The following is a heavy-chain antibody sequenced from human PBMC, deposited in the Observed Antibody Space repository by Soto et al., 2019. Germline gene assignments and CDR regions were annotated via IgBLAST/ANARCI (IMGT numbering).Heavy chain of an antibody. Sequence: SETLSLTCSVSGASINRYWWSWIRQPAGKGLEWIGRVYSSGTTDYNPSLNSRATMSVETSKNQFSLKLSSVTAADTAVYYCARDIGSYAYGEGYWGQG. CDR3: ARDIGSYAYGEGY. CDR1: GASINRYW. J-gene: IGHJ4*02. D-gene: IGHD2-21*01. V-gene: IGHV4-4*07. CDR2: VYSSGTT.